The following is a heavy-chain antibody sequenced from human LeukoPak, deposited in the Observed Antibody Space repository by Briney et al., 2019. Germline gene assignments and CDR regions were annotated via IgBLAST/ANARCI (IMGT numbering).Heavy chain of an antibody. V-gene: IGHV4-59*08. CDR3: ARHFGGPSEFDY. Sequence: SETLSLTCTVSGGSISSYYWSWIRQPPEKGRHWIGYIYYSWSTNYNPSLKSRVTISVDTSENQFSLKLSSVTAADTAVYYCARHFGGPSEFDYWGQGALVTVSS. CDR1: GGSISSYY. J-gene: IGHJ4*02. D-gene: IGHD3-3*01. CDR2: IYYSWST.